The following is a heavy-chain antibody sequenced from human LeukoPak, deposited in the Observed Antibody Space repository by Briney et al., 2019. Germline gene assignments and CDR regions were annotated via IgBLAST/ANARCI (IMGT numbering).Heavy chain of an antibody. CDR2: IYWDDDK. CDR3: PHTPHYYDRRGYPKTHFDY. D-gene: IGHD3-22*01. J-gene: IGHJ4*02. V-gene: IGHV2-5*02. Sequence: ESGPTLVKPTQTLTLTCTFSGFSLSTSGVGVGLIRQPPGKSLEWLALIYWDDDKRYRPSLKSRLTITKDTSKNNVVLTMTNMDHVHTATYYCPHTPHYYDRRGYPKTHFDYWGQGTLVPVSS. CDR1: GFSLSTSGVG.